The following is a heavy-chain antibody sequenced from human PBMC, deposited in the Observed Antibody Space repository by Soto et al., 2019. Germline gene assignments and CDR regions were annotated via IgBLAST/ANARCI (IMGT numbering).Heavy chain of an antibody. CDR3: ARDQDDTSYFDY. CDR2: ISYDGSNK. V-gene: IGHV3-30-3*01. CDR1: GFTFSSYA. J-gene: IGHJ4*02. D-gene: IGHD3-22*01. Sequence: GGSLRLSCAASGFTFSSYAMHWIRQAPGKWLEWVAVISYDGSNKYYADSVKGRFTISRDNSKNTLYLQMNSLRAEDTAVYYCARDQDDTSYFDYWGQGTLVTVSS.